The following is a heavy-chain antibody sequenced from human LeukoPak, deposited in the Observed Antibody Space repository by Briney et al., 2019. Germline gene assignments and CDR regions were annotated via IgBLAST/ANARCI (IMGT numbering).Heavy chain of an antibody. CDR2: TYYRSKWHN. J-gene: IGHJ4*02. Sequence: SQTLSLTRAISGDSVASNSAAWNWIRQSPSRGLEWLGRTYYRSKWHNEYAASVKSRITINPDTSKNQFSLQLNSLPPEDTAVYYCARLVGGGVDSWGQGTLVTVSS. D-gene: IGHD2-8*02. V-gene: IGHV6-1*01. CDR1: GDSVASNSAA. CDR3: ARLVGGGVDS.